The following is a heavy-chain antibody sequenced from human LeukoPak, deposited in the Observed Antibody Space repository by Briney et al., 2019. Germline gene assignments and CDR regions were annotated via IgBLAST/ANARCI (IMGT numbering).Heavy chain of an antibody. Sequence: GGSLRLSCAASGFTFSSYSMNWVRQAPGKGLEWVSSISSSSYIYYADSVKGRFTISRDNAKNSLYLQMNSLRAEDTAVYYCASEFWSDQCLGYWGQGTLVTVSS. CDR1: GFTFSSYS. CDR3: ASEFWSDQCLGY. V-gene: IGHV3-21*01. J-gene: IGHJ4*02. D-gene: IGHD3-3*01. CDR2: ISSSSYI.